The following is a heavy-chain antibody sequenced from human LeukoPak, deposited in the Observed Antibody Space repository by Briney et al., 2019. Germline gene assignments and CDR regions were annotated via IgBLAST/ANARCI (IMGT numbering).Heavy chain of an antibody. J-gene: IGHJ4*02. CDR2: IYYSGST. CDR1: GGSISSYY. Sequence: PSETLSLTCTVSGGSISSYYWGWIRQPPGKGLEWIGSIYYSGSTYYNPSLKSRVTISVDTSKNQFSLKLSSVTAADTAVYYCAREGCSGGSCYSGYYFDYWGQGTLVTVSS. CDR3: AREGCSGGSCYSGYYFDY. V-gene: IGHV4-39*07. D-gene: IGHD2-15*01.